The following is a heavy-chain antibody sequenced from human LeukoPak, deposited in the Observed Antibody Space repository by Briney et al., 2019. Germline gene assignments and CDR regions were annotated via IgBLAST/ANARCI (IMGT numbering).Heavy chain of an antibody. Sequence: GASVKVSCKASGYTFTSYDINWVRQATGQGLEWMGWMNPNSGNTGYAQKFQGRVTITRNTSISTAYMELSSLRSEDTAVYYCARGGYCSSTSCYARGPFDPWGQGTLLTVSS. J-gene: IGHJ5*02. CDR3: ARGGYCSSTSCYARGPFDP. D-gene: IGHD2-2*01. V-gene: IGHV1-8*03. CDR1: GYTFTSYD. CDR2: MNPNSGNT.